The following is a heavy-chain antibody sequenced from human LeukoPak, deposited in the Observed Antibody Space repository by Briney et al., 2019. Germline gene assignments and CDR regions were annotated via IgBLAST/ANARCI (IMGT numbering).Heavy chain of an antibody. CDR1: GFAFTTYW. Sequence: GGSLRLSCAASGFAFTTYWMHWVRQAPGKGLVWVSRINTDETIANYADSVTGRFTISRDNAKNTLHLRMNSLGVEDTAVYYCARGVAGSGSYYNVGFDFWGQGALVTVSS. CDR3: ARGVAGSGSYYNVGFDF. D-gene: IGHD3-10*01. CDR2: INTDETIA. J-gene: IGHJ4*02. V-gene: IGHV3-74*01.